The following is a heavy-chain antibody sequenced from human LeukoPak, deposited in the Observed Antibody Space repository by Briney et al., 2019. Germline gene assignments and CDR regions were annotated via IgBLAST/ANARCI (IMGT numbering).Heavy chain of an antibody. J-gene: IGHJ4*02. D-gene: IGHD5-24*01. CDR2: ISSSSSYI. V-gene: IGHV3-21*01. CDR3: ARNLYRGGNNY. Sequence: GGSLRLSCAASGFTFSSYSMNWVRPAPGKRLEWVSSISSSSSYIYYADSVKGRFTISRDNAKNSLYLQMNSLRAEDTAVYYCARNLYRGGNNYWGQGTLVTVSS. CDR1: GFTFSSYS.